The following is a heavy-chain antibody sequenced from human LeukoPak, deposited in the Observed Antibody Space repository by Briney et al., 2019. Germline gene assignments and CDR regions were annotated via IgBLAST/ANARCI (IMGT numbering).Heavy chain of an antibody. V-gene: IGHV3-33*01. CDR2: IWYDGSNK. CDR1: GFTFSRYG. J-gene: IGHJ4*02. CDR3: ARDRRLSSGWFFGY. Sequence: GRSLRLSCAASGFTFSRYGMHWVRQAPGKGLEWVAVIWYDGSNKYYADSVKGRFTISRDNSKNTLYLQMNSLRAEDTAVYYCARDRRLSSGWFFGYWGQGTLVTVSS. D-gene: IGHD6-19*01.